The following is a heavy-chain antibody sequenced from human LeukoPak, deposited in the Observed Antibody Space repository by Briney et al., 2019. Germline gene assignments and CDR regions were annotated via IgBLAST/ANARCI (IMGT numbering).Heavy chain of an antibody. CDR3: ARRGSVWTPFDY. Sequence: SETLSLTCTVSAGSFISSSHHWGWIRQSPGKGLEWIGTVYYGRTTYYNPSLDGRVTISLDTSANHFSLQLNSVTAADTAVYYCARRGSVWTPFDYWGQGTLVTVSS. V-gene: IGHV4-39*02. CDR2: VYYGRTT. CDR1: AGSFISSSHH. D-gene: IGHD6-19*01. J-gene: IGHJ4*02.